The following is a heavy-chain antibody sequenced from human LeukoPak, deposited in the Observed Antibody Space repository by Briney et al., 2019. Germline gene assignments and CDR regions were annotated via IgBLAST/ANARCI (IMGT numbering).Heavy chain of an antibody. D-gene: IGHD7-27*01. V-gene: IGHV4-34*01. J-gene: IGHJ6*03. Sequence: SETLSLTCAVYGGSFSDYHWNWVRQPPGKGLEWIGEINHSGTSTNYNPSLKSRVTISVDTSKNQFSLKLTSVSAADTAVYYCARRGNWANYHHYYYMDVWGKGTTVTISS. CDR3: ARRGNWANYHHYYYMDV. CDR2: INHSGTST. CDR1: GGSFSDYH.